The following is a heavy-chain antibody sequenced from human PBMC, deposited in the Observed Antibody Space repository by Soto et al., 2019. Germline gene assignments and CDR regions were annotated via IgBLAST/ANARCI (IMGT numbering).Heavy chain of an antibody. Sequence: VGSLRLSCAASGFTFSSYAMSWVRQAPGKGLEWVSAISGSGGSTYYADSVKGRFTISRDNSKNTLYLQMNSLRAEDTAVYYCAKCEPPYFWSGYISGEYYYYGMDVWGQGTTVTVSS. J-gene: IGHJ6*02. CDR2: ISGSGGST. CDR3: AKCEPPYFWSGYISGEYYYYGMDV. CDR1: GFTFSSYA. D-gene: IGHD3-3*01. V-gene: IGHV3-23*01.